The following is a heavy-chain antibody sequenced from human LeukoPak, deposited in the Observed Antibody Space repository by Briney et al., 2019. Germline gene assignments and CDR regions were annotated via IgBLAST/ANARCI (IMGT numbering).Heavy chain of an antibody. J-gene: IGHJ4*02. CDR1: GGSISSYS. CDR3: ASSRVWFGELFGGFDY. CDR2: IYHSGST. D-gene: IGHD3-10*01. V-gene: IGHV4-30-2*01. Sequence: SETLSLTCTVSGGSISSYSWSWIRQPPGKGLEWIGYIYHSGSTYYNPSLKSRVTISVDRSKNQFSLKLSSVTAADTAVYYCASSRVWFGELFGGFDYWGQGTLVTVSS.